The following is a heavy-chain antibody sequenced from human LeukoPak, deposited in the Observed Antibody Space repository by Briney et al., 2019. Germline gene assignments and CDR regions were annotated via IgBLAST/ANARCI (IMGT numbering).Heavy chain of an antibody. CDR1: GGSVSSGSYY. CDR2: INHSGST. CDR3: ARGLVAAHFDY. J-gene: IGHJ4*02. V-gene: IGHV4-39*07. Sequence: LETLSLTCTVSGGSVSSGSYYWSWIRQPPGKGLEWIGEINHSGSTNYNPSLKSRVTISVDTSKNQFSLKLSSVTAADTAVYYCARGLVAAHFDYWGQGTLVTVSS. D-gene: IGHD2-15*01.